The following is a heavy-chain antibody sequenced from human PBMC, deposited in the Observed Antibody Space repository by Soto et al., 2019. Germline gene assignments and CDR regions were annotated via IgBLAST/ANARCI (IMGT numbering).Heavy chain of an antibody. V-gene: IGHV3-30-3*01. CDR3: ARDLKKVVRGIDY. Sequence: QVQLVESGGGVVQPGRSLRLSCAASGFTFSSYAMHWVRQAPGKGLEWVAAMSFDGYDKYYADSVKGQFTISRDNSMDTLYLQMTSLRAEDTAVYYCARDLKKVVRGIDYWGQGTLVTVSS. D-gene: IGHD3-10*01. CDR2: MSFDGYDK. CDR1: GFTFSSYA. J-gene: IGHJ4*02.